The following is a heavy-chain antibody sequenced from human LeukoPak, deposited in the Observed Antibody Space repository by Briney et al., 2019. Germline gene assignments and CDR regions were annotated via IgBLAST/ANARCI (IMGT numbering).Heavy chain of an antibody. Sequence: ASVKVSCKASGYTFTSYDINWVRQATGQGLEWMGWMNPNSGNTGYAQKFQGRVTMTRNTSISTAYMELSSLRSEDTAVYYCARGTLVRRADYYYYGMDVWGQGTTVTVS. J-gene: IGHJ6*02. D-gene: IGHD3-10*01. CDR3: ARGTLVRRADYYYYGMDV. CDR1: GYTFTSYD. CDR2: MNPNSGNT. V-gene: IGHV1-8*01.